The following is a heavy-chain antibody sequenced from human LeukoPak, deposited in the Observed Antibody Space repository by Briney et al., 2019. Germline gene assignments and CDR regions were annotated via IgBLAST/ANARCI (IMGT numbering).Heavy chain of an antibody. D-gene: IGHD2-2*01. CDR1: GGTFSSYA. CDR2: IIPIFGTA. CDR3: ARVSRCSSTSCYYYYMDV. Sequence: SVKVSCKASGGTFSSYAISWVRRAPGQGLEWMGGIIPIFGTANYAQKFQGRVTITTDESTSTAYMELSSLRSEDTAVYYCARVSRCSSTSCYYYYMDVWGKGTTVTVSS. V-gene: IGHV1-69*05. J-gene: IGHJ6*03.